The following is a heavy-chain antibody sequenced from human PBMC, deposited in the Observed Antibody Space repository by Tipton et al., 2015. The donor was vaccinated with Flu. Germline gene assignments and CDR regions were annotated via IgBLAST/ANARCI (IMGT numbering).Heavy chain of an antibody. V-gene: IGHV1-2*02. CDR2: INPNSGGT. J-gene: IGHJ6*03. CDR3: AREGDILTGYAKEHYYYMDV. D-gene: IGHD3-9*01. CDR1: GYTFTGYY. Sequence: QVQLVQSGAEVKKPGASVKVSCKASGYTFTGYYMHWVRQAPGQGLEWMGWINPNSGGTNYAQKFQGRVTMTRDTSISTAYMELSRLRSDDTAVYYCAREGDILTGYAKEHYYYMDVWGKGTTVTVSS.